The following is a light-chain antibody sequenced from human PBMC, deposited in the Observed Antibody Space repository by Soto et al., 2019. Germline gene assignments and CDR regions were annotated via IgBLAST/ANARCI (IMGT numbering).Light chain of an antibody. Sequence: DIQMTQSPSALSASVGDRVTITCRASQTISNWLAWYQQKPGKAPKLLIYKASTLESGVPSRFSGSGSGTEFTLTIGSLQPEDFATYFCQQYNTYSQTFGQGTNVDIK. CDR2: KAS. J-gene: IGKJ1*01. V-gene: IGKV1-5*03. CDR3: QQYNTYSQT. CDR1: QTISNW.